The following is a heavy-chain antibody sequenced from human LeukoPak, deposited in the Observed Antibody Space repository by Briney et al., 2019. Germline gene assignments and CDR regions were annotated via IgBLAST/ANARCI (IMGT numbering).Heavy chain of an antibody. CDR3: AREGYYYDSSGSVSDY. CDR2: INHSGST. J-gene: IGHJ4*02. Sequence: PSETLSLTCAVYGGSFSGYYWSWIRQPPGKGLEWIGEINHSGSTNYNPSLKSRVTISVDTSKNQFSLKLSSVTAADTAVYYCAREGYYYDSSGSVSDYWGQGTLVTVSS. V-gene: IGHV4-34*01. CDR1: GGSFSGYY. D-gene: IGHD3-22*01.